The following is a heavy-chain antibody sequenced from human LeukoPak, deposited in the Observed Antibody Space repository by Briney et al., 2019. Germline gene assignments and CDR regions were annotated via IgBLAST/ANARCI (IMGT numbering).Heavy chain of an antibody. CDR2: IYPGDSDT. J-gene: IGHJ5*02. CDR3: ARLPPWDCSGGSCYSSNWFDP. CDR1: GYSFTSYW. D-gene: IGHD2-15*01. V-gene: IGHV5-51*01. Sequence: GESLKISCKGSGYSFTSYWIGWVRQMPGKGLEWMGIIYPGDSDTRYSPSFQGQVTISADKSISTAYLQWSSLKASDIVMYYCARLPPWDCSGGSCYSSNWFDPWGQGTLVTVSS.